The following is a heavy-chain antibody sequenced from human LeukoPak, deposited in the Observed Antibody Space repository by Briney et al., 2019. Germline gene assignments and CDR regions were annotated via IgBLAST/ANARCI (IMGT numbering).Heavy chain of an antibody. D-gene: IGHD2/OR15-2a*01. CDR2: ISGSGGST. J-gene: IGHJ4*02. Sequence: PGGSLRLSCAASGFTFSSYTMNWVRQAPGKGLEWVSAISGSGGSTYYADSVKGRFTISRENSKKTLYLQMNSLRAEDTAVYYCAKVLTASRYFDYWGQGTLVTVSS. V-gene: IGHV3-23*01. CDR1: GFTFSSYT. CDR3: AKVLTASRYFDY.